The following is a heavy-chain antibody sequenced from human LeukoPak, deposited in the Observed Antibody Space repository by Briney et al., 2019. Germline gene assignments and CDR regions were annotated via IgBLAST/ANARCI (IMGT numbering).Heavy chain of an antibody. CDR3: AKEDVVVITIRYFQH. V-gene: IGHV3-30*18. D-gene: IGHD3-22*01. CDR2: ISYDGSNK. CDR1: GFTFSSYG. Sequence: GRSLRLSCAASGFTFSSYGMHWVRQAPGKGLERVAVISYDGSNKYYADSVKGRFTISRDNSKNTLYLQMNSLRTEDTAIYYCAKEDVVVITIRYFQHWGQGTLVTVSS. J-gene: IGHJ1*01.